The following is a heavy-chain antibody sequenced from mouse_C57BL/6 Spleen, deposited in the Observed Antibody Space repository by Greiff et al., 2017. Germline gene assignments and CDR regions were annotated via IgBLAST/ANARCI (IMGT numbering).Heavy chain of an antibody. Sequence: VQLQQPGAELVKPGASVKLSCKASGYNFTSYWMQWVKQRPGQGLEWIGEIDPSDSYTNYNQKFKGKATLTVDTSYSTAYMQLSSLTSEDSAVYYCARYGTGHWYFDVWGTGTTVTVSS. CDR1: GYNFTSYW. V-gene: IGHV1-50*01. CDR2: IDPSDSYT. D-gene: IGHD1-1*01. J-gene: IGHJ1*03. CDR3: ARYGTGHWYFDV.